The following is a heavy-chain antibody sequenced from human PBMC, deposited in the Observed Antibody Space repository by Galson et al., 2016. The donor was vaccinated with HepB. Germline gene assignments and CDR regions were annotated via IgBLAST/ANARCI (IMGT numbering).Heavy chain of an antibody. J-gene: IGHJ5*02. CDR3: ARDSGSPNWFDP. V-gene: IGHV1-3*01. Sequence: QSGAEVKKPGESLKISCKASGYTFTTYAMHWVRQAPGQRLEWLGWINAGNGNTKYSQKLQGKVTITRDTAASTAYIELSSLRSEDTAVYYCARDSGSPNWFDPWGQGTLVTVST. CDR1: GYTFTTYA. D-gene: IGHD1-26*01. CDR2: INAGNGNT.